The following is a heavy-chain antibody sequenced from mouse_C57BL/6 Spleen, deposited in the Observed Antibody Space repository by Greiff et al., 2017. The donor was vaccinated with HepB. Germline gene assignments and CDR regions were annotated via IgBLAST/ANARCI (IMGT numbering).Heavy chain of an antibody. D-gene: IGHD1-1*01. CDR2: IHPNSGST. J-gene: IGHJ4*01. V-gene: IGHV1-64*01. CDR3: ARATVVAKDAMGY. Sequence: QVQLQQPGAELVKPGASVKLSCKASGYTFTSYWMHWVKQRPGQGLEWIGMIHPNSGSTNYNEKFKSKATLTVDKSSSTAYMQLSSLTSEDSAVYYCARATVVAKDAMGYWGQGTSVTVSS. CDR1: GYTFTSYW.